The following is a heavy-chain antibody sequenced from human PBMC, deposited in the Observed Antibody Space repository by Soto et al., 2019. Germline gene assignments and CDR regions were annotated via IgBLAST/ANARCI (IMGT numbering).Heavy chain of an antibody. CDR2: ISGSGGST. V-gene: IGHV3-23*01. CDR1: GFTFSRYA. J-gene: IGHJ4*02. CDR3: AKDTYYHDSSGYYVFDY. Sequence: GGSLRLSCAASGFTFSRYAMSWVREAPEKGLEWVSAISGSGGSTYYADSVKGRFTISRDNSKNTLYLQMDSLRAEDTAVYYCAKDTYYHDSSGYYVFDYWGQGTLVTVSS. D-gene: IGHD3-22*01.